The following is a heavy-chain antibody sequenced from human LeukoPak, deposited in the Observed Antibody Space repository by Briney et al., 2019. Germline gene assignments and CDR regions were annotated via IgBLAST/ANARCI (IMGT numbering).Heavy chain of an antibody. Sequence: SETLSLTCTVSGGSISSYYWSWIRQPAGKGLEWIGRIYNSGSTNYNPSLKSRVTISVDTSKNQFSLKLSSVTAADTAVYYCARRAMVRGGTYFDYWGQGTLVTVSS. V-gene: IGHV4-4*07. J-gene: IGHJ4*02. CDR3: ARRAMVRGGTYFDY. CDR2: IYNSGST. D-gene: IGHD3-10*01. CDR1: GGSISSYY.